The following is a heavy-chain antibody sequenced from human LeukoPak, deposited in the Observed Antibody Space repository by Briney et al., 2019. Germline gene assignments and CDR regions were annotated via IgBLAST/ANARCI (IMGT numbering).Heavy chain of an antibody. CDR3: ASNACSGGSCYERSFDY. CDR1: GGSISSYY. J-gene: IGHJ4*02. D-gene: IGHD2-15*01. Sequence: SETLSLTCTVSGGSISSYYWSWIRQPPGKGLEWIGYIYYSGSTNYNPSPKSRVTISVDTSKNQFSLKLSSVTAADTAVYYCASNACSGGSCYERSFDYWGQGTLVTVSS. CDR2: IYYSGST. V-gene: IGHV4-59*12.